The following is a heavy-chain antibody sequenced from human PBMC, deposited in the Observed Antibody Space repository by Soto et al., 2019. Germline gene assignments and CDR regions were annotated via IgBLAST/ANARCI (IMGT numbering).Heavy chain of an antibody. D-gene: IGHD2-2*01. CDR3: ARVKIVVPAALRGNWFDP. V-gene: IGHV4-34*01. CDR2: INHSGST. CDR1: GGSFSGYY. Sequence: QVQLQQWGAGLLKPSETLSLTCAVYGGSFSGYYWSWIRQPPGKGLEWMGEINHSGSTNDNPSLKIRVTISVDTSKPQFSLKLSSVTAAATAVYYCARVKIVVPAALRGNWFDPWGQGTLVTVSS. J-gene: IGHJ5*02.